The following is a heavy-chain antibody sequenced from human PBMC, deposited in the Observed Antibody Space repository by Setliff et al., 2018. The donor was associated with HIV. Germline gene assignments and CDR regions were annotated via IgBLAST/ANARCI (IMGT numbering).Heavy chain of an antibody. CDR3: ASVLFHLGWLSTTHDALDV. J-gene: IGHJ3*01. Sequence: SETLSLTCIVSAYSITSGHFWGWIRQPPGKGLEWIGGIYQGESGHYNPSLKSRVTISLDTSKNQISLKLSSVTAADTAVYYCASVLFHLGWLSTTHDALDVWGPGTLVTVSS. D-gene: IGHD3-3*01. CDR2: IYQGESG. V-gene: IGHV4-38-2*02. CDR1: AYSITSGHF.